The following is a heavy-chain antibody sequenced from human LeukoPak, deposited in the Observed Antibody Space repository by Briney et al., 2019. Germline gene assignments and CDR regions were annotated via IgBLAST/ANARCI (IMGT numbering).Heavy chain of an antibody. CDR1: GGTFSSYA. J-gene: IGHJ6*03. V-gene: IGHV1-18*01. Sequence: ASVKVSCKASGGTFSSYAISWVRQAPGQGLEWMGWISAYNGNTNYAQKLQGRVTMTTDTSTSTAYMELRSLRSDDTAVYYCARDGLYSSSWYTPNYYYYYYMDVWGKGTTVTVSS. CDR2: ISAYNGNT. D-gene: IGHD6-13*01. CDR3: ARDGLYSSSWYTPNYYYYYYMDV.